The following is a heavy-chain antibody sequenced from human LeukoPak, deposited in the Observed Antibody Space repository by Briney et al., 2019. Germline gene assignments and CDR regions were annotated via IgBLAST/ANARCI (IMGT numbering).Heavy chain of an antibody. D-gene: IGHD2-15*01. CDR2: INPNNGGT. J-gene: IGHJ4*02. Sequence: ASVKVSCKASGYSFTDYYMHWVRQAAGQGLEWMGMINPNNGGTDYAQKFQGRVTMTRDASISTGYMELSRLASDDTGVYYCARDGCTGGTCYSVPYWGQGTLVTVSS. CDR1: GYSFTDYY. V-gene: IGHV1-2*02. CDR3: ARDGCTGGTCYSVPY.